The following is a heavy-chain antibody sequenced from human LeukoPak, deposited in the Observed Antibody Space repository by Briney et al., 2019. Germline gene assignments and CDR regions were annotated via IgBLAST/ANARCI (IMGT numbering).Heavy chain of an antibody. CDR2: ISSSGSTT. CDR1: GGSFSGYY. D-gene: IGHD1-14*01. CDR3: AAKEGTRSDFDY. Sequence: LSLTCAVYGGSFSGYYWSWIRQPPGKGLEWVSYISSSGSTTHYADSAKGRFTISRDNAKNSLYLQMNSLRGEDTAVYYCAAKEGTRSDFDYWGQGTLVTVAS. V-gene: IGHV3-11*04. J-gene: IGHJ4*02.